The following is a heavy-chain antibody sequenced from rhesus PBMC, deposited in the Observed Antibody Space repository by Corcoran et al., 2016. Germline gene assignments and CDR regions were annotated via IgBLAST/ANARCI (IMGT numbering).Heavy chain of an antibody. CDR1: GYSCTSYW. Sequence: EVQLVQSGAEVKRPGESLKISCKTSGYSCTSYWISWVRQMPGKGLEWMGAIDPSDSESRYSPSFQGQVTISADKSISTTYLQWSSLKASDSATYYCAKGRDSSGWSVWGQGVLVTVSS. V-gene: IGHV5-2*01. CDR2: IDPSDSES. J-gene: IGHJ4*01. D-gene: IGHD6S26*01. CDR3: AKGRDSSGWSV.